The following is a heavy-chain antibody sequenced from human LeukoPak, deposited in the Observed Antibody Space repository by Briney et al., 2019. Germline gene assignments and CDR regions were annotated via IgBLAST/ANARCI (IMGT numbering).Heavy chain of an antibody. J-gene: IGHJ4*02. CDR1: GYTFTDYY. V-gene: IGHV1-2*02. CDR2: INPNDGDT. D-gene: IGHD2-2*01. CDR3: ARANFLYCSSSTCLFDY. Sequence: ASVKVSFTASGYTFTDYYMHWVRQAPGQGFEWMGWINPNDGDTNYAQKFQGRVTMTRDTSNSTAHMEVSRLRSDDTAVYYCARANFLYCSSSTCLFDYWGQGTLVTVSS.